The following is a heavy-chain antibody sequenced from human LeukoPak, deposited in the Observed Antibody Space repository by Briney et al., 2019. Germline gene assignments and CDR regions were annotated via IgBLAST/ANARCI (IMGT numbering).Heavy chain of an antibody. CDR2: MSYDGSHK. CDR3: ARDVGVYASDY. V-gene: IGHV3-30*04. CDR1: GFTFNSYT. D-gene: IGHD5/OR15-5a*01. Sequence: PGGSLRLFCVDSGFTFNSYTLHRVRQAPGKGLEWVAVMSYDGSHKYHADSVKGRFTISRDNSKNTLYLQMYSLRAEDTAIYFCARDVGVYASDYWGQRTLVTVSS. J-gene: IGHJ4*02.